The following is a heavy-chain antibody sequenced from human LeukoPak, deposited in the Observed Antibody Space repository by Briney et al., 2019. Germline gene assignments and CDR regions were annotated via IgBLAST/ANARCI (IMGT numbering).Heavy chain of an antibody. D-gene: IGHD2-15*01. CDR3: AKWWSYIDY. V-gene: IGHV3-21*01. J-gene: IGHJ4*02. CDR2: ISTSSAYI. CDR1: GFTFSSYS. Sequence: GGSLRLSCAASGFTFSSYSMSWVRQAPGKGLEWVSSISTSSAYISYADSVQGRFTISRDNAKNSLYLQMSSLRAEDTAIYYCAKWWSYIDYWGQGALVTVSS.